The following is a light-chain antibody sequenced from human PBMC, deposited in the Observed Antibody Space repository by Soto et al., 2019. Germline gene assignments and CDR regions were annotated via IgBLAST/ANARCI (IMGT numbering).Light chain of an antibody. V-gene: IGKV1-5*01. CDR1: QTISRW. J-gene: IGKJ5*01. CDR3: HSRD. Sequence: DIQLTQTPSTLSASVGDEVTSTFLASQTISRWLAWYQQKPGRAPKHLIYDASTLESGVPSRFSGCGSETDFTLTISRLQPDDFATYFCHSRDFGQGTRLE. CDR2: DAS.